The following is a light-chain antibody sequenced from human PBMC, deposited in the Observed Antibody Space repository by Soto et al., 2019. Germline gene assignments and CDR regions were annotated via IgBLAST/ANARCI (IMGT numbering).Light chain of an antibody. CDR2: GAS. V-gene: IGKV3-15*01. J-gene: IGKJ1*01. Sequence: EIVMTQSPAILSVSPGERATLSCRASQSVSSNLAWFQQKPGQAPRLLIYGASTRATGIAARCSGSGSGTEFTLTISSLQSEDYAVYYCQQYNNWPPWTFGQGTKVEI. CDR1: QSVSSN. CDR3: QQYNNWPPWT.